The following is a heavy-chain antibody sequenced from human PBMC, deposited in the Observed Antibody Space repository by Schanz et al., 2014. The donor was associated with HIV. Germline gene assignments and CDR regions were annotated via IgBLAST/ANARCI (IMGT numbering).Heavy chain of an antibody. V-gene: IGHV3-30-3*01. Sequence: VQLVESGGGLIQPGGSLRLSCAASGFTVSSNYMSWVRQAPGKGLEWVAVVAFDGGNKYYADSVKGRFTISRDNSKNTLYLQMNSLRADDTAVYYCARDYPYSSSSNYFDYWGQGTLVTVSS. J-gene: IGHJ4*02. CDR1: GFTVSSNY. CDR3: ARDYPYSSSSNYFDY. CDR2: VAFDGGNK. D-gene: IGHD6-6*01.